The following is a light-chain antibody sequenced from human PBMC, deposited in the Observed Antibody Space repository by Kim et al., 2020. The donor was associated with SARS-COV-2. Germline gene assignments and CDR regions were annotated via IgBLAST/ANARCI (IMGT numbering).Light chain of an antibody. CDR1: VGYRNKK. CDR2: VGTGGIVG. J-gene: IGLJ3*02. CDR3: GADHGSGSNFVWV. V-gene: IGLV9-49*01. Sequence: LTMSVGYRNKKVDWYQKGPGKGPRLVRRVGTGGIVGSKGDGIPDRFSVLGSGLNRYLTIKNIQEEDESDYHCGADHGSGSNFVWVFGGGTQLTVL.